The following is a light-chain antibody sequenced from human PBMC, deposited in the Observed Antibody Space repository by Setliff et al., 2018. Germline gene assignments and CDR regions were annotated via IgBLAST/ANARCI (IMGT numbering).Light chain of an antibody. J-gene: IGLJ1*01. CDR3: QSYDSSLSGYV. Sequence: QSALTQPPSVSGAPGQRVTISCTGSGSNIGAGYDVHWYQQLPGTAPKLLIYGNSNRPSGVPDRFSGPKSGTSASLAITGLQAEDEADYYCQSYDSSLSGYVFGTGTKVTVL. V-gene: IGLV1-40*01. CDR2: GNS. CDR1: GSNIGAGYD.